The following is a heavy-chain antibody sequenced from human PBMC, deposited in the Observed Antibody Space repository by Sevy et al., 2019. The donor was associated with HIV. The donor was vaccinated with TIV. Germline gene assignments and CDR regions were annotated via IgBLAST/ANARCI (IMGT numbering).Heavy chain of an antibody. V-gene: IGHV1-8*01. J-gene: IGHJ4*02. CDR1: GYTFTSYD. CDR2: MNPNSGNT. D-gene: IGHD5-12*01. Sequence: ASVKVSCKASGYTFTSYDINWVRQATGQGLEWMGWMNPNSGNTGYAQKLQGRVTMTRNTSISTAYMELSSLRSEDTAVYYCARVPCPSGYDCLFDYWGQGTLVTVSS. CDR3: ARVPCPSGYDCLFDY.